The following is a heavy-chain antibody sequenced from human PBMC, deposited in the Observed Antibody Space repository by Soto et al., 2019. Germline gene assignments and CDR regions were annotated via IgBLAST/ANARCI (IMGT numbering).Heavy chain of an antibody. Sequence: PGGSLRLSCAASGFTFSSYAMSWVRQAPGKGLEWVSAISGSGGSTYYADSVKGRFTISRDNSKNTLYLQMNSLRAEDTAVYYCAKDNDILTGYPAAGRGMDVWGQGTTVTVSS. CDR3: AKDNDILTGYPAAGRGMDV. CDR2: ISGSGGST. CDR1: GFTFSSYA. D-gene: IGHD3-9*01. J-gene: IGHJ6*02. V-gene: IGHV3-23*01.